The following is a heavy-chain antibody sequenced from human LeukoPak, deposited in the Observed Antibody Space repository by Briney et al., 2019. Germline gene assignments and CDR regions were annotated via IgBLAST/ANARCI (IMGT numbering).Heavy chain of an antibody. Sequence: GGSLRLSFVVSGFTLSSDWMSWVRQAPGKGLEWVANIKQDGSEKYYVDSVKGRFTISRDNAKNSLYLQMNSLRAEDTAVYYCARKYSGTNPFDYWGQGTLVTVSS. CDR3: ARKYSGTNPFDY. CDR1: GFTLSSDW. V-gene: IGHV3-7*03. D-gene: IGHD1-26*01. CDR2: IKQDGSEK. J-gene: IGHJ4*02.